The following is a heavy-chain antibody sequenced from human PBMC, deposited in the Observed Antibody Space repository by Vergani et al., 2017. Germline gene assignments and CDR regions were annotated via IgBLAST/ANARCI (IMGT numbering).Heavy chain of an antibody. CDR3: ARDPASIAARPDPPEDY. CDR1: GGTFSSYA. V-gene: IGHV1-69*01. J-gene: IGHJ4*02. Sequence: QVQLVQSGAEVKKPGSSVKVSCKASGGTFSSYAISWVRQAPGQGLEWMGGIIPIFGTANYAQKFQGRVTITADESTSTAYMELSSLRSEDTAVYYCARDPASIAARPDPPEDYWGQGTLVTVSS. D-gene: IGHD6-6*01. CDR2: IIPIFGTA.